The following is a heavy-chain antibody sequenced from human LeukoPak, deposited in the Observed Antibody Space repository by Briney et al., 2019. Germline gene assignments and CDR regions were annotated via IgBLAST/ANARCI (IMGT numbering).Heavy chain of an antibody. Sequence: SETLSLTCAVSGGSISSGGYSWSWIRQPPGKGREWIVYIYHSGSNYYNPSLKSRVTITVDRSKNQFSLKLSSVTAADTAVYYCARTDDYYYGMDVWGQGTTVTVSS. CDR2: IYHSGSN. CDR3: ARTDDYYYGMDV. CDR1: GGSISSGGYS. V-gene: IGHV4-30-2*01. D-gene: IGHD3-3*01. J-gene: IGHJ6*02.